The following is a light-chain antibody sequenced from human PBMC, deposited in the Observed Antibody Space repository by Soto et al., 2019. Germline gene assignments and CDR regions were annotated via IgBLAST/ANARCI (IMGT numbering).Light chain of an antibody. V-gene: IGKV3-15*01. CDR1: QNVNRN. CDR2: AAS. CDR3: QQYNNWPVT. J-gene: IGKJ3*01. Sequence: EIVMTQSPATRSVSPGERATLSCRASQNVNRNLAWYQQKPGQAPRLLIYAASTRATGIPARFSGTGSGTDFTLTISSLQSEDFAVYYCQQYNNWPVTFGPGTKVDIK.